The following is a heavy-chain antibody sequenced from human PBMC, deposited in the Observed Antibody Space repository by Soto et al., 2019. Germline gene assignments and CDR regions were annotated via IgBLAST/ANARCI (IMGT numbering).Heavy chain of an antibody. CDR1: GFTFSNAW. Sequence: VALRLSCAVSGFTFSNAWMSWVRQAPGKGREWVGRIKRKTNGGTTDYAAPVKGRFTISRDDSKNTLYLQLNSLKAEDTAVYYCTTDDPINKYWGQGTLVTVSS. CDR2: IKRKTNGGTT. V-gene: IGHV3-15*01. J-gene: IGHJ4*02. CDR3: TTDDPINKY.